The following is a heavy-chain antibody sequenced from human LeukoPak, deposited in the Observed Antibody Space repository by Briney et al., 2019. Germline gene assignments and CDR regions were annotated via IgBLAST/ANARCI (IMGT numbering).Heavy chain of an antibody. D-gene: IGHD5-24*01. Sequence: GASVKVSCKASGGAFSSYAISWVRQAPGRGLEWMGGINPIFGTANYAQKFQGRVTITTDESTSTAYMELSSLRSEGTAVYYCARARDGYNPHDAFDIWGQGTMVTVSS. CDR3: ARARDGYNPHDAFDI. CDR1: GGAFSSYA. V-gene: IGHV1-69*05. CDR2: INPIFGTA. J-gene: IGHJ3*02.